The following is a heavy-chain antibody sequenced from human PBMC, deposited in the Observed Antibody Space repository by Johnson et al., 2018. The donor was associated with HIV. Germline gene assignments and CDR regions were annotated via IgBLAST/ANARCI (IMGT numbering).Heavy chain of an antibody. CDR2: INWNGDST. CDR3: ARAYSYGAFDI. Sequence: VQLVESGGGVVQPGRSLRLSCAASGFTFSSYAMHWVRQAPGKGLEWVSGINWNGDSTGYADSVKGRFTISRDNAKNSLYLQMNSLRAEDTAVYYCARAYSYGAFDIWGLGTKVTVSS. V-gene: IGHV3-20*04. J-gene: IGHJ3*02. CDR1: GFTFSSYA. D-gene: IGHD5-18*01.